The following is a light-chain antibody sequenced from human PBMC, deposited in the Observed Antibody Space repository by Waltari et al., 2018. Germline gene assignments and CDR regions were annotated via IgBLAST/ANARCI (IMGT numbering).Light chain of an antibody. J-gene: IGKJ4*01. CDR2: DAS. Sequence: IKMTQSPSSLSASVGDRVTITCQASHDISAYLNWYQQKPGKAPKLLIYDASTLQTGVPSRFSGSGSGTDFTFIINNLQPEDIAMYFCQHVGAFGGGTKVEFK. V-gene: IGKV1-33*01. CDR1: HDISAY. CDR3: QHVGA.